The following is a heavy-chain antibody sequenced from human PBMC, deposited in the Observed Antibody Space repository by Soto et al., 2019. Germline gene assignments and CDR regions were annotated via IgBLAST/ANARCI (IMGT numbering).Heavy chain of an antibody. Sequence: EVQLLESGGGLVQPGGSLRLSCAASGFTFSSSAMSWVRQAPGKGLEWVSAISGSGGITYYADSVKGRFTISRDNSKNTLYLQMNSLRAEDTAVYYCAKNFEPTALWFGETSAFDIWGQGTMVTVSS. V-gene: IGHV3-23*01. J-gene: IGHJ3*02. D-gene: IGHD3-10*01. CDR1: GFTFSSSA. CDR3: AKNFEPTALWFGETSAFDI. CDR2: ISGSGGIT.